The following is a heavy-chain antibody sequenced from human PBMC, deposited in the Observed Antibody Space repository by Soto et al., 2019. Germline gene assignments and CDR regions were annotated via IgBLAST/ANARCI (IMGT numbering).Heavy chain of an antibody. CDR1: GFTFSSYA. V-gene: IGHV3-23*01. D-gene: IGHD3-10*01. CDR3: AKTGGDPKERPEYYYYYMDV. Sequence: GGSLRLSCAASGFTFSSYAMSWVRQAPGKGLEWVSAISGSGGSTYYADSVKGRFTISRDNSKNTLYLQMNSLRAEDTAVYYCAKTGGDPKERPEYYYYYMDVWGKGTTVTVSS. CDR2: ISGSGGST. J-gene: IGHJ6*03.